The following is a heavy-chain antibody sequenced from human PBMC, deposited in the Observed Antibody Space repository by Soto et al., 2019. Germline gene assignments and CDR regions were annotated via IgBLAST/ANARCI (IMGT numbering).Heavy chain of an antibody. Sequence: LRLSCAASGFTFSSYGMHWVRQAPGKGLEWVAVIWYDGSNKYYADSVKGRFTISRGNSKNTLYLQMNSLRAEDTAVYYCAISGSYLAYYGMDVWGQRTTVTVAS. CDR3: AISGSYLAYYGMDV. CDR1: GFTFSSYG. V-gene: IGHV3-33*01. D-gene: IGHD1-26*01. J-gene: IGHJ6*02. CDR2: IWYDGSNK.